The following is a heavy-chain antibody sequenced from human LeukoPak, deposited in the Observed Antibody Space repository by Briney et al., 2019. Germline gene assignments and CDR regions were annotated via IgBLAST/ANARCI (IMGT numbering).Heavy chain of an antibody. CDR3: ARLGESDILTGYSLNWFDP. CDR1: GFTFSSYV. Sequence: GGSLRLSCAASGFTFSSYVMHWVRQAPGKGLEWVAFIRYDGSNKYYSDSVKGRFTISRDNSKNTLYLQMNSLRAEDTAVYYCARLGESDILTGYSLNWFDPWGQGTLVTVSS. V-gene: IGHV3-30*02. D-gene: IGHD3-9*01. CDR2: IRYDGSNK. J-gene: IGHJ5*02.